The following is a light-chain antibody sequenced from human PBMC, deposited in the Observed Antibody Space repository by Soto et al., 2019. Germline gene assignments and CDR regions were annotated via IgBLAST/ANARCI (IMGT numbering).Light chain of an antibody. V-gene: IGKV1-27*01. CDR2: AAS. Sequence: DIPMTQSPSSLSASVGDRVTITCRASQGIIDYVAWFQQKPGKAPKLLSYAASTLHSGVPSRFSGSGAGTDFTLTISRLQPEDVATYYFQQYNTAPQTFGQGTKVEIK. J-gene: IGKJ1*01. CDR1: QGIIDY. CDR3: QQYNTAPQT.